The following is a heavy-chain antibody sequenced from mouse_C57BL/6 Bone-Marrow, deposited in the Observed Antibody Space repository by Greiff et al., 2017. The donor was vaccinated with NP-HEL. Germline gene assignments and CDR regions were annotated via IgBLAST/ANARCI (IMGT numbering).Heavy chain of an antibody. CDR1: GYTFTSYW. D-gene: IGHD3-2*02. CDR3: AKTAQATSVY. J-gene: IGHJ2*01. CDR2: IDPSDSYT. Sequence: VKLQQPGAELVKPGASVKLSCKASGYTFTSYWMQWVKQRPGQGLEWIGEIDPSDSYTNYNQKFKGKATLTVDTSSSTAYMQLSSLTSEDSAVYYCAKTAQATSVYWGQGTTLTVSS. V-gene: IGHV1-50*01.